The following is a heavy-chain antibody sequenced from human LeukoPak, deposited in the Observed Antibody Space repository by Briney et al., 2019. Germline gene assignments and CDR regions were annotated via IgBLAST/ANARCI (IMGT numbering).Heavy chain of an antibody. Sequence: PGGSLRLSCAASGFTFSSYWMSWVRQAPGKGLEWVANIKQDGSEKYYVDSVKGRFTISRDNAKNSLYLQMNSLRAEDTAVYYCARGPSYYYGSANPLLDYWGQGTLVTVSS. D-gene: IGHD3-10*01. CDR3: ARGPSYYYGSANPLLDY. V-gene: IGHV3-7*03. J-gene: IGHJ4*02. CDR2: IKQDGSEK. CDR1: GFTFSSYW.